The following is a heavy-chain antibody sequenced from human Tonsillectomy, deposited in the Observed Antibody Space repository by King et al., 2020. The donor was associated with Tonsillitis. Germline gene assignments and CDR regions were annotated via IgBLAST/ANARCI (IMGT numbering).Heavy chain of an antibody. Sequence: EVQLVESGGGLIQPGGSLRLSCAASGFTVSSNYMSWVRQAPGKGLEWVSVIYSGGSTYYEDSVKGRFTISTDNSKNTLYLQMNSLRAEDTAVYYCSREEGYRVGSTTGFDYWGQGTLVTVSS. D-gene: IGHD1-26*01. CDR1: GFTVSSNY. CDR2: IYSGGST. V-gene: IGHV3-53*01. J-gene: IGHJ4*02. CDR3: SREEGYRVGSTTGFDY.